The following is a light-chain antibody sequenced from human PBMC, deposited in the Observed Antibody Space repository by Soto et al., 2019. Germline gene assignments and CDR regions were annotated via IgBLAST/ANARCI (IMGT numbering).Light chain of an antibody. CDR2: DNN. J-gene: IGLJ2*01. V-gene: IGLV1-51*01. CDR1: SSNIGNTF. Sequence: QSVLTQPPSVSAAPEQKVTISCSGSSSNIGNTFVSWYQQLPGTAPRLLVYDNNKRPSGIPDRFSGSKSGTSATLGITGLQTGDEANYYCGTWDSSLSAVVFGGGTTLTVL. CDR3: GTWDSSLSAVV.